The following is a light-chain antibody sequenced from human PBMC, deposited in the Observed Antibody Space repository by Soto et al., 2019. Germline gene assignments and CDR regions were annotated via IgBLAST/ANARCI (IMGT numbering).Light chain of an antibody. V-gene: IGKV1-9*01. J-gene: IGKJ4*01. CDR1: QGIITY. Sequence: IRLTQSPSSLSASVGDSVTITCRASQGIITYLAWYQQKQGKAPNLLIYGSSTLQSGVPLRFSGSGSGTDFTLTINSLQAEDFATYYCQQTLSYPSTFGGGTKVDIQ. CDR3: QQTLSYPST. CDR2: GSS.